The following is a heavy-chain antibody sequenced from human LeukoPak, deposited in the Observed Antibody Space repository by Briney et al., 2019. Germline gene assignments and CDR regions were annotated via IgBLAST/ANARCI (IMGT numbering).Heavy chain of an antibody. CDR2: INPNSGDT. Sequence: APVKVSCKASGYTFTGYYMNWVRQAPGQGLEWMGWINPNSGDTNYAQRFQGRVTMTRDTSISTAYMELSRLTSDDTAVYYCAREYSSSFDNWGQGTLVTVSS. CDR1: GYTFTGYY. CDR3: AREYSSSFDN. D-gene: IGHD6-6*01. J-gene: IGHJ4*02. V-gene: IGHV1-2*02.